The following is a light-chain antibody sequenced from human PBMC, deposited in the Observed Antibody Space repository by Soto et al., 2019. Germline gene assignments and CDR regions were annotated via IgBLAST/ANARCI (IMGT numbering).Light chain of an antibody. CDR1: QSVSSN. J-gene: IGKJ2*01. CDR3: QQYKNWPPEYT. Sequence: EIVMTQSPATLSVSPGERATLSCRASQSVSSNLAWYQQKPGQAPRLLIYHTSTRATGVPARFSGSGSGTDFTLTISSLQSEDFAVYYCQQYKNWPPEYTFGQGTKLEIK. V-gene: IGKV3D-15*01. CDR2: HTS.